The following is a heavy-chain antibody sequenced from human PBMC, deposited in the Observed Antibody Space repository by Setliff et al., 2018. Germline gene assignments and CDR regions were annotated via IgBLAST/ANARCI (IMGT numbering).Heavy chain of an antibody. Sequence: GASVKVSCKASGGTFSSYAISWVRQAPGQGLEWMGRIIPIFGTANYAQTFQGRVTITADESTSTAYMELSSLRSEDTAVYYCARAVVPAAIGYYYYGMDVWGQGTTVTVSS. J-gene: IGHJ6*02. D-gene: IGHD2-2*01. CDR3: ARAVVPAAIGYYYYGMDV. CDR1: GGTFSSYA. CDR2: IIPIFGTA. V-gene: IGHV1-69*13.